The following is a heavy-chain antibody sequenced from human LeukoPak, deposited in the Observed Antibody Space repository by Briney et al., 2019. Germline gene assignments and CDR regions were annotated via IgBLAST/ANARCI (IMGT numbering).Heavy chain of an antibody. J-gene: IGHJ4*02. CDR3: ARDYGGSSPFDY. CDR1: GFTFSSYS. Sequence: GGSLRLSCAASGFTFSSYSMNWVRQAPGKGLEWVSSISSSSSYIYYADSVKGRFTISRDNAKNSLYLHMNSLRAEDTAGYYCARDYGGSSPFDYWGQGTLVTVSS. D-gene: IGHD4-23*01. CDR2: ISSSSSYI. V-gene: IGHV3-21*01.